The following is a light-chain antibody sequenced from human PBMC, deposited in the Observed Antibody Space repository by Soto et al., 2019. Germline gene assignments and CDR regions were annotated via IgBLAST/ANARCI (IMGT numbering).Light chain of an antibody. Sequence: IQMTQSPSSLSASVGDRVTITCRASQSISSYLTWYQQKPGKAPKSLIYAASNLQSGVPSRFSGSGSGTDFTLTISSLQPEDFATYYCQQSYSTPITFGQGTRLEIK. CDR3: QQSYSTPIT. CDR1: QSISSY. J-gene: IGKJ5*01. CDR2: AAS. V-gene: IGKV1-39*01.